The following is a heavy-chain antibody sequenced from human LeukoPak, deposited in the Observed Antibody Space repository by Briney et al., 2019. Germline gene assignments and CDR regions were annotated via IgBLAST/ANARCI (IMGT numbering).Heavy chain of an antibody. CDR1: GYTFTSYD. V-gene: IGHV1-8*01. J-gene: IGHJ4*02. Sequence: ASVKVSCKASGYTFTSYDINWVRQATGQGLEWMGWMNPNSGNTGYAQKFQGRVTMTRNTSISTAYMELSSLRFEDTAVYYCARVWWNDSPFDYWGQGTLVTVSS. CDR3: ARVWWNDSPFDY. CDR2: MNPNSGNT. D-gene: IGHD1-1*01.